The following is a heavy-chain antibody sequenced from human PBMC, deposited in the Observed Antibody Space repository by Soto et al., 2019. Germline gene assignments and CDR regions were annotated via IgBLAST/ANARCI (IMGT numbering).Heavy chain of an antibody. Sequence: PETLSLTCAVYGGSFRGHSWTWIRQSPGKGLEWIGEMNDSGNSNYNPSLQSRVTISVDTSKNQFSLNLSSMTAADTAVYYCARPFMYTRAIEYWGQGTLVTVSS. D-gene: IGHD6-13*01. CDR3: ARPFMYTRAIEY. V-gene: IGHV4-34*01. CDR1: GGSFRGHS. CDR2: MNDSGNS. J-gene: IGHJ4*02.